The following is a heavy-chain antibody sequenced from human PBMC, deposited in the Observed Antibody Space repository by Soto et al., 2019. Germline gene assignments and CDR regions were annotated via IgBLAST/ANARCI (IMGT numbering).Heavy chain of an antibody. D-gene: IGHD1-26*01. Sequence: QLQLQESGPGLVKPSETLSLTCTVSGGSISSSSYYWGWIRQPPGKGLEWIGSIYYSGSTYYNPSLKSRVTISVDTSKNQFSLTLSSVTAADTAVYYCARQGGRGAFDIWGQGTMVTVSS. CDR2: IYYSGST. CDR1: GGSISSSSYY. V-gene: IGHV4-39*01. J-gene: IGHJ3*02. CDR3: ARQGGRGAFDI.